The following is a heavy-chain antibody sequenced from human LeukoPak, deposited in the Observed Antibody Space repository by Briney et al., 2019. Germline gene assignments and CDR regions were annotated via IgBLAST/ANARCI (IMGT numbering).Heavy chain of an antibody. CDR2: INPNSGGT. J-gene: IGHJ4*02. D-gene: IGHD6-13*01. V-gene: IGHV1-2*06. Sequence: ASVKVSCKASGYTFTGYYMHWVRQAPGQGLEWMGRINPNSGGTNYAQEFQGRVTMTRDTSISTAYMELSRLRSDDTAVYYCARCVYSSSWYYDYWGQGTLVTVSS. CDR1: GYTFTGYY. CDR3: ARCVYSSSWYYDY.